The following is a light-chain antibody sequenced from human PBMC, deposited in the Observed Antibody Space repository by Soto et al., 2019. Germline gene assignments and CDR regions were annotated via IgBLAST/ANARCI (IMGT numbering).Light chain of an antibody. CDR1: QSIGPW. Sequence: DIQMTQSPSTLSAFVGDRVTITCRASQSIGPWLAWYQQRPGKAPKLLMFLTSTLESGVSSRFSGSGSATEFTLTITSLQPDDFATYYCQQYATFSRTFGQGTRVEI. CDR2: LTS. J-gene: IGKJ1*01. CDR3: QQYATFSRT. V-gene: IGKV1-5*03.